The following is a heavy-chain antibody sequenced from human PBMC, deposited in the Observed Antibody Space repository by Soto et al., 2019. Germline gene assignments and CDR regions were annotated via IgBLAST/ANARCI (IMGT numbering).Heavy chain of an antibody. CDR3: ARATYDSSTYYLDY. CDR1: GASISGGDYY. Sequence: QVQLQESGPGLVKPSQTLSLTCTVSGASISGGDYYWTWIRQPPGKGLEWIGSIYYTGNTYSNPSLESRLSISVDPSHTQFVLRLTSVTAPDTAIYFCARATYDSSTYYLDYWGQGTRVTVSS. D-gene: IGHD3-22*01. V-gene: IGHV4-30-4*01. J-gene: IGHJ4*02. CDR2: IYYTGNT.